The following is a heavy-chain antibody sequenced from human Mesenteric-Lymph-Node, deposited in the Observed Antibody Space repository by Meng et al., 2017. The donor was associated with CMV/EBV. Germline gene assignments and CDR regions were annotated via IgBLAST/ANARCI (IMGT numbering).Heavy chain of an antibody. CDR2: IYSGGST. CDR3: ATTGAPLDTTGPFDI. J-gene: IGHJ3*02. D-gene: IGHD1-1*01. CDR1: GFTVSSNH. Sequence: LSLTCAASGFTVSSNHMSWVRQAPGKGLEWVSIIYSGGSTYYADSVKGRFTISRDNSKNTLYLQINSLGPEDTAVYYCATTGAPLDTTGPFDIWGQGTMVTVSS. V-gene: IGHV3-66*02.